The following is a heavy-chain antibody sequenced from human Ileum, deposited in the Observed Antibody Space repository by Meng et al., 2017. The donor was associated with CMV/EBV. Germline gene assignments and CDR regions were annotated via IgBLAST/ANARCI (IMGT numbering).Heavy chain of an antibody. Sequence: VPRVGSGGGMVKPGGSLRLSCAASGFTFSDTWLSWVRQAPGKGLEWLGHIKSKTDGGTTDYATPVKGRFIISRDDSKNTLYLQMNSLKTEDTAIYYCIKISGRWVWGQGTLVTVSS. CDR3: IKISGRWV. D-gene: IGHD1-26*01. CDR2: IKSKTDGGTT. J-gene: IGHJ4*02. V-gene: IGHV3-15*01. CDR1: GFTFSDTW.